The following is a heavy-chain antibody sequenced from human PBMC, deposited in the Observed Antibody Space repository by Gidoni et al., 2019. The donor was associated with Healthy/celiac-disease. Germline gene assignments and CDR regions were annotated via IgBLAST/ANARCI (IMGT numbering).Heavy chain of an antibody. CDR2: ISGSGGST. CDR1: GFTFSSYA. CDR3: AKTLLTGRWLQFGDDY. V-gene: IGHV3-23*01. J-gene: IGHJ4*02. Sequence: EVQLLESGGGLVQPGGSLRLSCAASGFTFSSYAMSWVRQAPGKGLEWVSAISGSGGSTYYADSVKGRFTISRDNSKNTLYLQMNSLRAEDTAVYYCAKTLLTGRWLQFGDDYWGQGTLVTVSS. D-gene: IGHD5-12*01.